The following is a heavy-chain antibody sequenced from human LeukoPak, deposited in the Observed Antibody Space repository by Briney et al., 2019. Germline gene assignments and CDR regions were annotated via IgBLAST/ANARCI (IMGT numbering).Heavy chain of an antibody. D-gene: IGHD5-18*01. CDR1: GGSISNTNW. V-gene: IGHV4-39*01. J-gene: IGHJ4*02. CDR2: IYYSKNT. CDR3: VSPRGFSYGYFDY. Sequence: PSETLSLTCGVSGGSISNTNWWTWFRPPPGKGLEWIGSIYYSKNTYYNPSLKSRVTISADTSKNQFSLTLGSVSATDTAVYYCVSPRGFSYGYFDYWGQGTLVTVSS.